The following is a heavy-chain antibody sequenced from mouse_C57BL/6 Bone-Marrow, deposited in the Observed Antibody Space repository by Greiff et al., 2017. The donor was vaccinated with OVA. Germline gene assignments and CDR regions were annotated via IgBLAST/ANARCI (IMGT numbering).Heavy chain of an antibody. D-gene: IGHD2-5*01. CDR1: GYTFTNYW. CDR2: IYPGGGYT. Sequence: VQLQQSGAELVRPGTSVKMSCKASGYTFTNYWIGWAKQRPGHGLEWIGDIYPGGGYTNYNEKFKGKATLTADKSSSTAYMQFSSLTSEDSAIYYCATSNPEGYCDVWGTGTTVTVSS. CDR3: ATSNPEGYCDV. V-gene: IGHV1-63*01. J-gene: IGHJ1*03.